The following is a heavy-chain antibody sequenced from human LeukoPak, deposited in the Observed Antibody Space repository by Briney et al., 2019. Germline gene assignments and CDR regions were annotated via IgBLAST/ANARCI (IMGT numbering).Heavy chain of an antibody. CDR1: GFTFSNAW. CDR3: TTDYYDSSGYYYYYMDV. Sequence: GGSLRLSCAASGFTFSNAWMSWVRQAPGKGLEWVGRIKSKTDGGTTVYAAPVKGRFTISRDDSKNTLYLQMNSLKTEDTAVYYCTTDYYDSSGYYYYYMDVWGKGTTVTVSS. CDR2: IKSKTDGGTT. V-gene: IGHV3-15*01. D-gene: IGHD3-22*01. J-gene: IGHJ6*03.